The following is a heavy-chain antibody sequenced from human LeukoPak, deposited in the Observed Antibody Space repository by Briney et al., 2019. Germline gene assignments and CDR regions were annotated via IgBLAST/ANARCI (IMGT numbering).Heavy chain of an antibody. CDR3: VRDLYARLRLGEPPGY. CDR1: GFTFSSYS. CDR2: ISSSTTYI. Sequence: PGGSLRLSCAASGFTFSSYSMHWVRQAPGKGLEWVSSISSSTTYIYCADSVKGRFTISRDNAENSLYLQMHSLRAEDTAIYYCVRDLYARLRLGEPPGYWGQGTLVTVSS. V-gene: IGHV3-21*01. J-gene: IGHJ4*02. D-gene: IGHD3-16*01.